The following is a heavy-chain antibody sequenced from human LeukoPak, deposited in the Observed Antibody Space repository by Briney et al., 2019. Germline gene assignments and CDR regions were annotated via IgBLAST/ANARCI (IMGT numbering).Heavy chain of an antibody. Sequence: GASVKLSRKGSGYTFTSFGFSWVRQAPGQGLEWMGWISAYNGNTNYAQKFQDRVSMTADASTSTAYMELRSLSSDDTAIYYCARGDKYFYYYMDVWGKGTTVTVSS. D-gene: IGHD2-15*01. CDR2: ISAYNGNT. CDR3: ARGDKYFYYYMDV. CDR1: GYTFTSFG. J-gene: IGHJ6*03. V-gene: IGHV1-18*01.